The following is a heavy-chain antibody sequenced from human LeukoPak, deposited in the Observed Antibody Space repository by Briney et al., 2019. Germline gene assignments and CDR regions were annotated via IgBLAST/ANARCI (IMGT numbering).Heavy chain of an antibody. V-gene: IGHV3-30*04. CDR1: GFTFSSYA. D-gene: IGHD6-19*01. CDR3: ARLREGYSSGWHHGGTVDY. CDR2: ISYDGSNK. J-gene: IGHJ4*02. Sequence: GGSLRLSCAASGFTFSSYAMHWVRQAPGKGLEWVAVISYDGSNKYYADSVKGRFTISRDNAKNSLYLQMNSLRAEDTAVYYCARLREGYSSGWHHGGTVDYWGQGTLVTVSS.